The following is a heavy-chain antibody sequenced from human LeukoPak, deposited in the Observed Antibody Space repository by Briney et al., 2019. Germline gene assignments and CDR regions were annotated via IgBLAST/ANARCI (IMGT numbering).Heavy chain of an antibody. CDR3: ARRKTGLLWFGEPFFDY. D-gene: IGHD3-10*01. CDR1: GGSFSGYY. CDR2: INHSGST. Sequence: PSETLSLTCAVYGGSFSGYYWSWIRQPPGKGLEWIGEINHSGSTNYNPSLKSRVTISVDTSKNQFSLKLSSVTAADTAVYYCARRKTGLLWFGEPFFDYWGQGTLVTVSS. J-gene: IGHJ4*02. V-gene: IGHV4-34*01.